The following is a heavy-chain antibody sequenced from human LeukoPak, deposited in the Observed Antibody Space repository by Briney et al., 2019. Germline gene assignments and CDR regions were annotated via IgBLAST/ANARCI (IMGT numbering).Heavy chain of an antibody. CDR1: GGSFSGCY. CDR2: INHSGST. V-gene: IGHV4-34*01. D-gene: IGHD3-3*01. CDR3: ARGFYRPLRIVDFWSGYQRPNYYYYYMDV. Sequence: SETLSLTCAVYGGSFSGCYWSWIRQPPGKGLEWIGEINHSGSTNYNPSLKSRVTISVDTSKNQFSLKLSSVTAADTAVYYCARGFYRPLRIVDFWSGYQRPNYYYYYMDVWGKGTTVTVSS. J-gene: IGHJ6*03.